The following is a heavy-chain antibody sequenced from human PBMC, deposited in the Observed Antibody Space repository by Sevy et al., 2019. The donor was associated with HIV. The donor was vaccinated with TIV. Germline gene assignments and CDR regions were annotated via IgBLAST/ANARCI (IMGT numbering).Heavy chain of an antibody. CDR3: ASDSGTYTYYFDY. Sequence: SETLSLTCAVYSESFRRYYWNWIRQSPEKGLEWIGEINHSGTTNYNPSLKSRVTISVDPSRYQFSLKLNSVTAADTAVYYCASDSGTYTYYFDYWGQGTPVTVSS. V-gene: IGHV4-34*01. CDR1: SESFRRYY. D-gene: IGHD1-26*01. CDR2: INHSGTT. J-gene: IGHJ4*02.